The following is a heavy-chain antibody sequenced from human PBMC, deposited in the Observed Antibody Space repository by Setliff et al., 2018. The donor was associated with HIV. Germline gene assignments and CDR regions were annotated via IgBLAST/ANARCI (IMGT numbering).Heavy chain of an antibody. CDR3: ARGSYGSVLL. CDR1: GDSVSSNNAA. V-gene: IGHV6-1*01. D-gene: IGHD6-19*01. Sequence: SQTLSLTCAISGDSVSSNNAAWNWIRQSPLRGLEWPGRTYFRSKWYFDYAVSVKSRIIINPDTSKNQFSLHLNSVTPEDTAVYYCARGSYGSVLLWGQGTLVTVSS. CDR2: TYFRSKWYF. J-gene: IGHJ4*02.